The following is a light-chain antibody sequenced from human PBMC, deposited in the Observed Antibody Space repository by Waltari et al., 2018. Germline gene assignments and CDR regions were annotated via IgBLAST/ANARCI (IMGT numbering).Light chain of an antibody. Sequence: SSVLTQAPSVSVAPGQTATVTCGGDNIGSRSVHGYQQKPGRAPVLVVYLDSGRPSGIPGRFSGSKSGNAATLTISRVEAGDEADYYCHVWDANTVMFGGGTKLTVL. J-gene: IGLJ3*02. CDR2: LDS. V-gene: IGLV3-21*02. CDR1: NIGSRS. CDR3: HVWDANTVM.